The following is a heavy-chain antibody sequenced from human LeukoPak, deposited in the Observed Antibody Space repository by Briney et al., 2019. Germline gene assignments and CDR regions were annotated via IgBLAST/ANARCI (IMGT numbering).Heavy chain of an antibody. CDR1: GFTFSSYS. Sequence: GGSLRLSCAASGFTFSSYSMNWVRQAPGKGLEWVSYISSGSSIIYYADSVKGRFTISRDTAKSSLYLLMNSLRAEDTAVYYCAKISSSLDGFDIWGQGTMVTVSS. CDR3: AKISSSLDGFDI. D-gene: IGHD6-6*01. V-gene: IGHV3-48*01. J-gene: IGHJ3*02. CDR2: ISSGSSII.